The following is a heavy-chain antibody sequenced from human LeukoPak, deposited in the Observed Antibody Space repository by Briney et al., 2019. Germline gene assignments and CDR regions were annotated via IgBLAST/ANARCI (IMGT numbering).Heavy chain of an antibody. D-gene: IGHD3-22*01. CDR2: VTPSGGRT. CDR1: GYTFTDYY. CDR3: ARPNFYDTSGYSYLYYFDY. J-gene: IGHJ4*02. Sequence: ASVKVSCKASGYTFTDYYLHLVRQAPGQGLEWMGLVTPSGGRTTYAQKFQGRVTMTRDTTTSTVYMELSGLRSDDTAVYYCARPNFYDTSGYSYLYYFDYWGQGTLVTVSS. V-gene: IGHV1-46*01.